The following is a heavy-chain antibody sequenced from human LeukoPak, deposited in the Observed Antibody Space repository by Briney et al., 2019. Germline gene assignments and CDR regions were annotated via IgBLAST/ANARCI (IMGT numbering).Heavy chain of an antibody. CDR2: IGSSVNNT. CDR3: TGGSDKVLSGEYCYYMDV. Sequence: GGSLRLSCAGSGFSFSNHALSWVRRAPGKGLEWVSSIGSSVNNTHYADSVKGRFTISRDGAKNSLDLQMHSLRAEDTAVYYCTGGSDKVLSGEYCYYMDVWGKGTTVTVSS. J-gene: IGHJ6*03. V-gene: IGHV3-23*05. D-gene: IGHD2/OR15-2a*01. CDR1: GFSFSNHA.